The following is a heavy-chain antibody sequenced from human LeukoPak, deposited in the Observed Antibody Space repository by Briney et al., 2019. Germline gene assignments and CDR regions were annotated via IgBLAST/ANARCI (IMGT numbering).Heavy chain of an antibody. D-gene: IGHD4-11*01. CDR2: VNPKSGKT. CDR3: ARRPALTLVMHFEY. Sequence: ASVKVSCKGSGYTFIDYDINWVRQAPGQGLEWMGWVNPKSGKTGHAQKFQGRVTITRDTSTNTVYMELSSLISEDTAIYYCARRPALTLVMHFEYWGQGTLVTVSS. CDR1: GYTFIDYD. J-gene: IGHJ4*01. V-gene: IGHV1-8*03.